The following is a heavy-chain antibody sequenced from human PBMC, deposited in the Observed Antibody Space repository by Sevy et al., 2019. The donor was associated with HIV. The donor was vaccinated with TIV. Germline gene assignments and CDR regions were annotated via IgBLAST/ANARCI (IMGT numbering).Heavy chain of an antibody. CDR3: AKDTLLHYYDSSGYYSLFDY. J-gene: IGHJ4*02. CDR1: GFTFSSYA. D-gene: IGHD3-22*01. Sequence: GGSLRLSCAASGFTFSSYAMSWVRQAPGKGLEWVSAISGSGGSTYYADSVKGQFTISRGNSKNTLYLQMNSLRAEDTAVYYCAKDTLLHYYDSSGYYSLFDYWGQGTLVTVSS. CDR2: ISGSGGST. V-gene: IGHV3-23*01.